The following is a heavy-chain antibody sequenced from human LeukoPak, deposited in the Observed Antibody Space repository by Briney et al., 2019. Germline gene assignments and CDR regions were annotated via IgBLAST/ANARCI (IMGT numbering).Heavy chain of an antibody. CDR1: GYSFTTYW. D-gene: IGHD3-22*01. J-gene: IGHJ4*02. CDR2: IYPIDSDT. V-gene: IGHV5-51*01. Sequence: GESLKISCKGSGYSFTTYWIGWVRRMPGKGLEWMGSIYPIDSDTRYRPSFQGQVTISADKSISAAYLQWSSLKASDTAIYYCARGNYYDSSGYFDYWGQGTLVTVSS. CDR3: ARGNYYDSSGYFDY.